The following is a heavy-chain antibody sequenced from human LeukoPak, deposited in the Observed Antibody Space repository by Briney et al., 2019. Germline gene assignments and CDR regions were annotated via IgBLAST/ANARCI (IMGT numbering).Heavy chain of an antibody. D-gene: IGHD3-22*01. V-gene: IGHV1-69*04. Sequence: GASVKVSCKASGGTFSSYAISWVRQAPGQGLEWMGRIIPILGIANYAQKFQGRVTITADKSTSTAYMELSSLRSEDTAVYYCARLANPSGYWDWGQGTLVTVSS. CDR2: IIPILGIA. CDR1: GGTFSSYA. J-gene: IGHJ4*02. CDR3: ARLANPSGYWD.